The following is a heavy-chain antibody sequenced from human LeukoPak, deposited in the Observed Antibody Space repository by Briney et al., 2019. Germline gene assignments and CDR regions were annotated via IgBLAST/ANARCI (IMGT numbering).Heavy chain of an antibody. Sequence: GGSLRLSCAASGLTFSDYYMSWIRQPPGKGLEWISYITSSGSSTNYPASVKGRFTISRDNAKNSVVLQMNSLRAEDTAVYYCTRERRGTNYAIESWGQGTLVTVSS. CDR3: TRERRGTNYAIES. CDR2: ITSSGSST. V-gene: IGHV3-11*01. J-gene: IGHJ4*02. CDR1: GLTFSDYY. D-gene: IGHD4/OR15-4a*01.